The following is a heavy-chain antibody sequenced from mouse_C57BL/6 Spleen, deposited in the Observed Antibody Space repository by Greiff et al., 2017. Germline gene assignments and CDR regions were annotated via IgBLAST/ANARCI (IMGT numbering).Heavy chain of an antibody. CDR3: LKCYDNGLYCFDY. D-gene: IGHD2-3*01. Sequence: VQLQQPGAELVKPGASVKMSCKASGYTFTGYWMTWVQQRPGQGLEWIGLISPISCSTNYTEKVKSKATLTVDNSYSTAYIQLSSRTSEDAAVYYCLKCYDNGLYCFDYWGQGTPVTVSS. CDR1: GYTFTGYW. J-gene: IGHJ2*01. CDR2: ISPISCST. V-gene: IGHV1-64*01.